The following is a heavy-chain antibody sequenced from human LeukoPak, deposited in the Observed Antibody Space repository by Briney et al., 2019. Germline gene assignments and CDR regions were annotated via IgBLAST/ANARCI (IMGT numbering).Heavy chain of an antibody. CDR1: GGSISSYY. Sequence: NPSETLSLTCTVSGGSISSYYWSWIRQPPGKGLEWIGYIYYSGSTNYNPSLKSRVTISVDTSKNQFSLKLSSVTAADTAVYYCARLGYDSSGYYYGPFDIWGQGTMVTVSS. V-gene: IGHV4-59*12. J-gene: IGHJ3*02. CDR3: ARLGYDSSGYYYGPFDI. D-gene: IGHD3-22*01. CDR2: IYYSGST.